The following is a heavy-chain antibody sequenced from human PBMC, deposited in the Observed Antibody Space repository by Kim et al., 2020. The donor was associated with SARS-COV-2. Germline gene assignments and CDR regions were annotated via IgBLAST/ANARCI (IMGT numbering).Heavy chain of an antibody. CDR3: AREPMYYDFWSGYYFDY. Sequence: LKSRVTISVDTSKNQFSLKLSSVTAADTAVYYCAREPMYYDFWSGYYFDYWGQGTLVTVSS. V-gene: IGHV4-34*01. D-gene: IGHD3-3*01. J-gene: IGHJ4*02.